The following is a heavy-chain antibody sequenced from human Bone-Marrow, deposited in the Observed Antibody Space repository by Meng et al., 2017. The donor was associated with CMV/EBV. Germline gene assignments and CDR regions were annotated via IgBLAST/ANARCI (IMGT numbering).Heavy chain of an antibody. V-gene: IGHV3-48*04. Sequence: GGSRRLSCAASGFTFSSYWMSWVRQAPGKGLEWVSYISSSSSTIYYADSVKGRFTISRDNGRNSLYLQRNSLRAADTAVYYGASIRLSSSALRHSGDDWGQGTLVTVSS. D-gene: IGHD6-6*01. J-gene: IGHJ4*01. CDR2: ISSSSSTI. CDR1: GFTFSSYW. CDR3: ASIRLSSSALRHSGDD.